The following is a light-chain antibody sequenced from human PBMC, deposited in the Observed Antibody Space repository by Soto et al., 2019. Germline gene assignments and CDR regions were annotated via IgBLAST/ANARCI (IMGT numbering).Light chain of an antibody. J-gene: IGKJ4*01. V-gene: IGKV2-30*01. CDR1: QSLVYSDGFTY. CDR3: RQGTHWPLT. Sequence: DVVMTQSPLSLPVTLGQPASISCKSTQSLVYSDGFTYLNWFHQRPGQSPRRLIYKVSNRDSGVPDRFSGSGSDTDFTLHISRVEAEDVGVYYCRQGTHWPLTFGGGTNVEIE. CDR2: KVS.